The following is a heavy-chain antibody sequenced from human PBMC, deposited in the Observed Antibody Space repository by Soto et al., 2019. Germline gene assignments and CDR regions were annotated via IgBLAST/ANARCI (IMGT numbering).Heavy chain of an antibody. D-gene: IGHD3-22*01. V-gene: IGHV4-31*03. Sequence: PSETLSLTCSVSGASIYNGGYFWSWIRQHPGKGLEWIGYIYYSGSTYYNPSLKSRVTISVDTSKNQFSLKLSSVTAADTAVYYCASTGSSGYYYFLGYWGQGTLVTVSS. CDR1: GASIYNGGYF. J-gene: IGHJ4*02. CDR3: ASTGSSGYYYFLGY. CDR2: IYYSGST.